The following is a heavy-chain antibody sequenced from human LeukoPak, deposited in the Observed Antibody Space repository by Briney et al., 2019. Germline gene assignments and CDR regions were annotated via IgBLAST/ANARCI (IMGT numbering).Heavy chain of an antibody. D-gene: IGHD1-26*01. Sequence: HWASVKVSCKASAYTFTNYYIHWVRQAPGQGLEWMGIINPSGGSTNYAQKFQGRVTMTRDTSTSTVYMELSSLRSEDTAVYYCAGHIYTGSYWPVGYWGQGTLVTVSS. J-gene: IGHJ4*02. V-gene: IGHV1-46*01. CDR2: INPSGGST. CDR1: AYTFTNYY. CDR3: AGHIYTGSYWPVGY.